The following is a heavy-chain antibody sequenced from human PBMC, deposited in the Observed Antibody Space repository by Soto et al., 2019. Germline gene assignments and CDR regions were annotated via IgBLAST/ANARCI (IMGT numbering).Heavy chain of an antibody. V-gene: IGHV3-23*01. Sequence: VQLLESGGGLVQPGGSLRLSCAASGFTYSSNDMSWVRQAPGKGLEWVSTIRGSGGSTEYADCVKGQFTISRDNSKNTLYLQMTSLRVEDTALYYCAKNRGNYDSWGQGTLVTVSS. CDR3: AKNRGNYDS. D-gene: IGHD3-16*01. J-gene: IGHJ5*02. CDR2: IRGSGGST. CDR1: GFTYSSND.